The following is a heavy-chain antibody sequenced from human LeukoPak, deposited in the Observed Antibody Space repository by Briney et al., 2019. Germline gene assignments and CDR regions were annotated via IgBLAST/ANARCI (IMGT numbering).Heavy chain of an antibody. CDR1: GYTFTGYY. V-gene: IGHV1-46*01. D-gene: IGHD3-22*01. CDR3: ARVSQDSRGYKHVFDY. Sequence: ASVKVSCKASGYTFTGYYMHWVRQAPGQGLEWMGIITPSGGSATYAQTFQGRVTMTRDTSTSTVYMELSSLRSEYTAVYFCARVSQDSRGYKHVFDYWGQGTLVTVSS. J-gene: IGHJ4*02. CDR2: ITPSGGSA.